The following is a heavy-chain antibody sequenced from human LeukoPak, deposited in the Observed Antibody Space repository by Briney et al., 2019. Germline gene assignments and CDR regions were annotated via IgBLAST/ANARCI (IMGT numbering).Heavy chain of an antibody. CDR1: GFAFSSYA. V-gene: IGHV3-23*01. J-gene: IGHJ4*02. CDR3: AKELAGGVVLVYFDY. D-gene: IGHD2-15*01. Sequence: GGSLRLSCAASGFAFSSYAMSWVRQAPGKGLEWVSVISASGGSTYYADSVKGRFTISRDNSKNTLYLQMNSLRAEDTAVYYCAKELAGGVVLVYFDYWGQGTLVTVSS. CDR2: ISASGGST.